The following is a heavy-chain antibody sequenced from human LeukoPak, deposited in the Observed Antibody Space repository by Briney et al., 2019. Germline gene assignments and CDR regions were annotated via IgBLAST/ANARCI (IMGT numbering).Heavy chain of an antibody. CDR3: ATWQYYYDSSGYYYYFDY. CDR1: GYTLTELS. Sequence: GASVKVSCKVSGYTLTELSMHWVRQAPGKGLEWMGGFDPEDGETIYAQKFQGRVTMTEDTSTDTAYMELSSLRSEDTAMYYCATWQYYYDSSGYYYYFDYWGQGTLVTVSS. J-gene: IGHJ4*02. CDR2: FDPEDGET. D-gene: IGHD3-22*01. V-gene: IGHV1-24*01.